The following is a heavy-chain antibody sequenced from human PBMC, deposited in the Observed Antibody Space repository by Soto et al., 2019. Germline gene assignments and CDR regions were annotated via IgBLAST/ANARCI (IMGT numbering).Heavy chain of an antibody. J-gene: IGHJ6*02. CDR3: ARVRKVELTRQRYYYYGMDV. D-gene: IGHD1-7*01. V-gene: IGHV3-30-3*01. Sequence: GGSLRLSCAASGFTFSSYAMHWVRQAPGKGLEWVAVISYDGSNKYYADSVKGRFTISRDNSKNTLYLQMNSLRAEDTAVYYCARVRKVELTRQRYYYYGMDVWGQGTTVTVSS. CDR1: GFTFSSYA. CDR2: ISYDGSNK.